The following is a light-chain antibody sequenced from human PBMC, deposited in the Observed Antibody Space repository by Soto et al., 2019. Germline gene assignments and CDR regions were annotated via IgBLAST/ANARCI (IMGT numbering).Light chain of an antibody. Sequence: DIQMTQSPSTLSGSVGDRVTITCRASQTISSWLAWYQQKPGKAPKLLIYKASTLESGVTSRFSGSGFGKEFSLTISSLKNDDFGSSYCKPMRTLDQGTNV. CDR2: KAS. CDR1: QTISSW. J-gene: IGKJ1*01. V-gene: IGKV1-5*03. CDR3: KPMRT.